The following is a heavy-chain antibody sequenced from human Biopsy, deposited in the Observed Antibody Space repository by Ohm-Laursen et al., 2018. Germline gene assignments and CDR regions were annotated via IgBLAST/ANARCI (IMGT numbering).Heavy chain of an antibody. V-gene: IGHV4-4*07. CDR2: FYTSGTA. CDR1: GGSINSNY. Sequence: SDTLSLTCTVSGGSINSNYWSWIRQPAGKGLEWIGRFYTSGTANYNPSLKSRFTMSVDTSKSQLSLKLKSVTAADTAFYYCTKDSLPAIYADYPNFDWGPGTLVTVSS. D-gene: IGHD4-17*01. CDR3: TKDSLPAIYADYPNFD. J-gene: IGHJ4*02.